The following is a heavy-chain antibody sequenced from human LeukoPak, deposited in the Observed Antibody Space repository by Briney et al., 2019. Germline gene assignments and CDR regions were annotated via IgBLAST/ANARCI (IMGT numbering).Heavy chain of an antibody. CDR1: GYTFTGYY. Sequence: ASVKVSCKASGYTFTGYYMHWVRQAPGQGLKWMGWINPNSGGTNYAQKFQGRVTMTRDTSISTAYMELSRLRSDDTAVYYCARGYDFWSGYLTRKYYYYYMDVWGKGTTVTVSS. D-gene: IGHD3-3*01. CDR2: INPNSGGT. J-gene: IGHJ6*03. V-gene: IGHV1-2*02. CDR3: ARGYDFWSGYLTRKYYYYYMDV.